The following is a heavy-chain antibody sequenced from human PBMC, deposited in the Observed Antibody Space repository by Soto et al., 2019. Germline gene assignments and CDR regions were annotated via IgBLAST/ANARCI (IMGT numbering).Heavy chain of an antibody. CDR1: GFTFSSYS. V-gene: IGHV3-21*01. J-gene: IGHJ6*02. Sequence: EVQLVESGGGLVKPGGSLRLSCAASGFTFSSYSMNWVRQAPGKGLEWVSSISSSSSYIYYADSVKGRFTISRDNAKNSPYLQMNSLRAEDAAVYYCARLNSYYYGLDDWGQGTTVTVSS. CDR2: ISSSSSYI. CDR3: ARLNSYYYGLDD.